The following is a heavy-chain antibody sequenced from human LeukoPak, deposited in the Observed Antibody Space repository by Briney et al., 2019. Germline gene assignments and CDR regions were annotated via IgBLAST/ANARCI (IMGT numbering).Heavy chain of an antibody. D-gene: IGHD6-13*01. CDR2: IYTSGST. Sequence: SQTLSLTCTVSGGSISSGSYYWSWIRQPAGKGLEWIGRIYTSGSTNYNPSLKSRVTISVDTSKNQFSLKLSSVTAADTAVYYCARDGGIAAAGPPGWFDPWGQGTLVTVSS. CDR3: ARDGGIAAAGPPGWFDP. J-gene: IGHJ5*02. V-gene: IGHV4-61*02. CDR1: GGSISSGSYY.